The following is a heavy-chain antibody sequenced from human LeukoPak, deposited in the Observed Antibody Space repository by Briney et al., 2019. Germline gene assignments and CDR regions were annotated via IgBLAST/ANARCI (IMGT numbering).Heavy chain of an antibody. V-gene: IGHV3-23*01. Sequence: AGGSLRLSCAVSGITLSNYGMSWVRQAPGKGLEWVAGISDSGGSTNYADSVKGRFTISRDNPKNTLYLQMNSLRAEDTDVYFCAKRGVVIRVILVGFHKEAYYFDSWGQGALVTVSS. CDR2: ISDSGGST. CDR1: GITLSNYG. CDR3: AKRGVVIRVILVGFHKEAYYFDS. D-gene: IGHD3-22*01. J-gene: IGHJ4*02.